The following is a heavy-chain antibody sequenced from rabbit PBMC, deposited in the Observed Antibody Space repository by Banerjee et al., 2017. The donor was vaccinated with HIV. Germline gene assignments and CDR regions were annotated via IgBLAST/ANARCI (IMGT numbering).Heavy chain of an antibody. CDR1: GFSFSSSYW. V-gene: IGHV1S45*01. CDR2: IYTGDGSP. CDR3: ARDWGPNYSGNL. J-gene: IGHJ6*01. D-gene: IGHD3-1*01. Sequence: QEQLEESGGDLVKPEGSLTLTCTASGFSFSSSYWICWVRQAPGKGLEWIGCIYTGDGSPYYASWAKGRFPITKTSATTVSLQMTSLTAADTATYFCARDWGPNYSGNLWGPGTLVTVS.